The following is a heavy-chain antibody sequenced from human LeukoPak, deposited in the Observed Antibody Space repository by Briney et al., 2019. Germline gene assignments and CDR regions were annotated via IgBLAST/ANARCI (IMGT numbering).Heavy chain of an antibody. Sequence: PGGSLRLSCAASGFIFSSYWMHWVRQAPGKGLEWVSGINWNGGSTGYADSVKGRFTISRDNAKNSLYLQMNSLRAEDTALYYCARDSPYNWNDGNFDYWGQGTLVTVSS. V-gene: IGHV3-20*04. D-gene: IGHD1-20*01. CDR2: INWNGGST. CDR3: ARDSPYNWNDGNFDY. J-gene: IGHJ4*02. CDR1: GFIFSSYW.